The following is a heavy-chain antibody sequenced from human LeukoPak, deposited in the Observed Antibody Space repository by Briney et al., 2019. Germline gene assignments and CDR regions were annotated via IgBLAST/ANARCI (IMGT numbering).Heavy chain of an antibody. V-gene: IGHV4-34*01. Sequence: PSETLSLTCAVYGGSFSGYYWSWIRQPQGKGLEWIGEINHSGSTNYNLSLKSRVTISVDTSKNQFSLKLSSVTAADTAVYYCAREMSPGAFDIWGQGTMVTVSS. D-gene: IGHD5-24*01. J-gene: IGHJ3*02. CDR3: AREMSPGAFDI. CDR1: GGSFSGYY. CDR2: INHSGST.